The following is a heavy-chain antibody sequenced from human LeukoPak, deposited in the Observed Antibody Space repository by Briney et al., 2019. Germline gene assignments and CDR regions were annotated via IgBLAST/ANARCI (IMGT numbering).Heavy chain of an antibody. CDR2: IYYSGST. CDR3: ARVKGDYGANFDY. D-gene: IGHD3-16*01. Sequence: SETLSLTCTVSGGSISSSSYYWGWIRQPPGKGLEWIGSIYYSGSTYYNPSLKSRVTISVDTSKNHFSLKLSSVTAADTAVYYCARVKGDYGANFDYWGQGTLVTVSS. J-gene: IGHJ4*02. V-gene: IGHV4-39*02. CDR1: GGSISSSSYY.